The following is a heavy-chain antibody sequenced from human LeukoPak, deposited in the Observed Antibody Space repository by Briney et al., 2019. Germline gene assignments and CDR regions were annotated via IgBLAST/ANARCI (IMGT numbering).Heavy chain of an antibody. D-gene: IGHD2-8*02. J-gene: IGHJ5*02. CDR3: ARGRGRHHIVLVVYATPNWFDP. Sequence: PSETLSLTCAVYGGSFSGYYWSWIRQPPGKGLEWIGEINHSGSTNYNPSLKSRVTISVDTSKNQFFLKLSSVTAADTAVYYCARGRGRHHIVLVVYATPNWFDPWGQGTLVTVSS. CDR1: GGSFSGYY. V-gene: IGHV4-34*01. CDR2: INHSGST.